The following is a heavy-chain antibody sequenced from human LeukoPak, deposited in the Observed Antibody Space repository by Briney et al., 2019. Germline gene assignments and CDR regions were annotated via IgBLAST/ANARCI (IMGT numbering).Heavy chain of an antibody. Sequence: ASVKVSCKASGGTFISYAISWVRQAPGQGLEWMGWINPHSGDTNYAQKFQGRVTMTRDTSISTAYMELSRLRSDDTAVYYCAKDDIPRGVLRNFDWSLIKVWGQGTLVTVSS. CDR1: GGTFISYA. CDR2: INPHSGDT. CDR3: AKDDIPRGVLRNFDWSLIKV. J-gene: IGHJ4*02. V-gene: IGHV1-2*02. D-gene: IGHD3-9*01.